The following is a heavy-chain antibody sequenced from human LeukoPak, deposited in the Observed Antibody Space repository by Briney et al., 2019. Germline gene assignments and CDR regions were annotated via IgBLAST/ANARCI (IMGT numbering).Heavy chain of an antibody. J-gene: IGHJ4*02. CDR1: GGSISSGSYC. V-gene: IGHV4-61*09. CDR2: IHISGNT. CDR3: ARVRWLQLADY. Sequence: PSQTLSLTCNVSGGSISSGSYCWSWHRQPAGKGLEWIGHIHISGNTNYHPSRKSRVTISVDTSKNQFSLKLSSVTAADTPVYYCARVRWLQLADYWGQGTLVTVSS. D-gene: IGHD5-24*01.